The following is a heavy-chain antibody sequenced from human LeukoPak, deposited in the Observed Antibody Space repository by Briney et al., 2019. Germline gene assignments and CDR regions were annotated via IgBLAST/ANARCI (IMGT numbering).Heavy chain of an antibody. CDR1: GYTFTSYY. D-gene: IGHD3-10*01. CDR3: ARDPGVLLWFGETESMYNWFDP. Sequence: ASVKVPCKASGYTFTSYYMHWVRQAPGQGLEWMGIINPSGGSTSYAQKFQGRVTMTRDTSTSTVYMELSSLRSEDTAVYYCARDPGVLLWFGETESMYNWFDPWGQGTLVTVSS. V-gene: IGHV1-46*01. J-gene: IGHJ5*02. CDR2: INPSGGST.